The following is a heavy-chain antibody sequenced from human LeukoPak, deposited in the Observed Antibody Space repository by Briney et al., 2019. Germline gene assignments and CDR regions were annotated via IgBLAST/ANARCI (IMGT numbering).Heavy chain of an antibody. D-gene: IGHD6-19*01. V-gene: IGHV3-23*01. CDR1: GFTFSSFE. CDR2: ISGSGGSA. J-gene: IGHJ4*02. CDR3: AKTGYSSGWYRIWDY. Sequence: GGSLRLSCAASGFTFSSFEMSWVREAPGKGLEWVSAISGSGGSAYYADSVKGRFTISRDNSRNSLSLQLNSLRAEDTALYYCAKTGYSSGWYRIWDYWGQGTLVTVSS.